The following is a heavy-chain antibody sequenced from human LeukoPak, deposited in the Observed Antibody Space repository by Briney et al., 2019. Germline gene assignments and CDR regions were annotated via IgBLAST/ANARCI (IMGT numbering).Heavy chain of an antibody. Sequence: GASVKVSCKASGYTFTSYDINWVRQATGQGLEWMGWMNPNSGNTGYAQKFQGRVTMTRNTSISTAYMELSSLRSEDTAVYYCARTYCGGDCYFVYYYYGMDVWGQGTTVIVSS. CDR3: ARTYCGGDCYFVYYYYGMDV. CDR1: GYTFTSYD. CDR2: MNPNSGNT. J-gene: IGHJ6*02. D-gene: IGHD2-21*02. V-gene: IGHV1-8*01.